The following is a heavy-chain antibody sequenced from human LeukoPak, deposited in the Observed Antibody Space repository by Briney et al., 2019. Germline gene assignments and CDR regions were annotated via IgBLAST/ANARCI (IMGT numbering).Heavy chain of an antibody. V-gene: IGHV4-34*01. Sequence: PSETLSLTCAVYGGSFSGYYWSWIRQPPGKGLEWIGEINHSGSTNYNPSLKSRVTISVDTSRNQFSLKLSSVTAADTAVYYCARHTGGYCSGGSCWAFDYWGQGTLVTVSS. J-gene: IGHJ4*02. CDR2: INHSGST. D-gene: IGHD2-15*01. CDR1: GGSFSGYY. CDR3: ARHTGGYCSGGSCWAFDY.